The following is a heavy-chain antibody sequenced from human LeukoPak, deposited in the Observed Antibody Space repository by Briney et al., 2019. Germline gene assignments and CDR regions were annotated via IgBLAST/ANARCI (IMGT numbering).Heavy chain of an antibody. CDR1: GGSIRRTSYY. CDR2: IYYSGST. CDR3: GRLFYDFWSGHYYYYMDV. Sequence: SSETLSLTCTVSGGSIRRTSYYWGWIRQPPGKGLEWIGSIYYSGSTYYNPSLKSRVTISVDTSKNQFSLKLSSVTAADTAVYYCGRLFYDFWSGHYYYYMDVWGKGTTVTVSS. D-gene: IGHD3-3*01. V-gene: IGHV4-39*01. J-gene: IGHJ6*03.